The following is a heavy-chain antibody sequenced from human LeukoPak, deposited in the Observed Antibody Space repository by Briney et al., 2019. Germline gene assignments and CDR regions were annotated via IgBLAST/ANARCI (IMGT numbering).Heavy chain of an antibody. Sequence: PGGSLRLSCTVSGFTVSSDSMSWVRQAPGKGLERVSFIYSGGSTNYSDSVKGRFTISRDNSKNTLYLQMNSLRAEDTAVYYCARRAGAYSHPYDYWGQGTLVTVPS. J-gene: IGHJ4*02. V-gene: IGHV3-53*01. D-gene: IGHD4/OR15-4a*01. CDR1: GFTVSSDS. CDR3: ARRAGAYSHPYDY. CDR2: IYSGGST.